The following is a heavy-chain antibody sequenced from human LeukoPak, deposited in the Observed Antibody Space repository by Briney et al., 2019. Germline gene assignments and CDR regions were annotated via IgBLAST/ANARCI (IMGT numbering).Heavy chain of an antibody. V-gene: IGHV1-69*04. CDR1: GGTFSSYA. CDR3: AGPLMGYCSGGSCYHLYYYYGMDV. D-gene: IGHD2-15*01. J-gene: IGHJ6*02. Sequence: SVKVSCKASGGTFSSYAISWVRQAPGQGLERMGRIIPIPGIANYAQKFQGRVTITADKSTSTAYMELSSLRSEDTAVYYCAGPLMGYCSGGSCYHLYYYYGMDVWGQGTTVTVSS. CDR2: IIPIPGIA.